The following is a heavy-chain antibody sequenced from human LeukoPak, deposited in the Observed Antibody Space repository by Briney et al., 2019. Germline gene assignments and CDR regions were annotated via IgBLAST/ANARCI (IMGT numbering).Heavy chain of an antibody. J-gene: IGHJ4*02. CDR2: IIPIFGTA. CDR1: GGTFSSYA. Sequence: SVKVSCKASGGTFSSYAISWVRQAPGQGLEWMGGIIPIFGTANYAQKFQGRVTITADESTSTAYMELSSLRSKDTAVYYCASAYSQWLVPDYWGQGTLVTVSS. D-gene: IGHD6-19*01. CDR3: ASAYSQWLVPDY. V-gene: IGHV1-69*13.